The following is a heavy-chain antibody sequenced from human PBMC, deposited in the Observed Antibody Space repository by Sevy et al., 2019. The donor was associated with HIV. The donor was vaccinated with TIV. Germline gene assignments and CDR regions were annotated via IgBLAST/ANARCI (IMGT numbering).Heavy chain of an antibody. V-gene: IGHV3-21*01. D-gene: IGHD6-6*01. CDR3: ARLEYISTSGAFDI. CDR1: GFTFSSHS. CDR2: ISSSSSYI. Sequence: GGCLRLSCAASGFTFSSHSMNWVRQAPGKGLEWVSSISSSSSYIYYADSVKGRFTISRDNAKNSLYLQMNSLRAEDTAVYYCARLEYISTSGAFDIWGHGTMVTVSS. J-gene: IGHJ3*02.